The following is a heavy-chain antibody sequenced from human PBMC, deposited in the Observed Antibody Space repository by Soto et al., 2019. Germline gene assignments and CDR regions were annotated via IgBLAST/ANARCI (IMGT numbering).Heavy chain of an antibody. V-gene: IGHV4-31*03. J-gene: IGHJ4*02. Sequence: QVQLQESGPGLVKPSQTLSLTCTVSGGSISSGGYYWSWIRQHPGKGLEWIGYIYYSGSTYYNPALKSRVTITVDTSKNRCSLKLSSVTAADTAVYYCARFEMPRINGFDYWGQGTLVTVSS. CDR2: IYYSGST. D-gene: IGHD3-10*01. CDR3: ARFEMPRINGFDY. CDR1: GGSISSGGYY.